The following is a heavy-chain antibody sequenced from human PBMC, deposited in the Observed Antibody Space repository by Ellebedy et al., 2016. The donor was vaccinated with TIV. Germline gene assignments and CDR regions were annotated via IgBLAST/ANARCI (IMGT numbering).Heavy chain of an antibody. D-gene: IGHD3-16*01. V-gene: IGHV3-15*01. J-gene: IGHJ4*02. CDR3: AKGGPFGTYFDN. Sequence: PGGSLRLSCVASGFSFNRAWMSWVRQAPGKGLEWIGRIKSRADGETADYAPPVKGRIALSRDDSDNTVYLQLNSLKAEDTGVYYCAKGGPFGTYFDNWGPGTLVTVSS. CDR1: GFSFNRAW. CDR2: IKSRADGETA.